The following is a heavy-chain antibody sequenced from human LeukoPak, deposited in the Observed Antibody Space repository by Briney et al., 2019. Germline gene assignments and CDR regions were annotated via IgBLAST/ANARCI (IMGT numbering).Heavy chain of an antibody. V-gene: IGHV3-21*01. J-gene: IGHJ3*02. CDR2: ISSSSSYI. D-gene: IGHD5-12*01. Sequence: PGGSLRLSCAASGFTFSNYAMSWVRQAPGKGLEWVSSISSSSSYIYYADSVKGRFTISRDNAKNSLYLQMNSLRAEDTAVYYCARDRRRGYSGYDLIDAFDIWGQGTMVTVSS. CDR1: GFTFSNYA. CDR3: ARDRRRGYSGYDLIDAFDI.